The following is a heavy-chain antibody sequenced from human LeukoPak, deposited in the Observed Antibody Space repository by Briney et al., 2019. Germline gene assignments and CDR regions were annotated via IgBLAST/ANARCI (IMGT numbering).Heavy chain of an antibody. CDR3: AKDKGMGATLIFGAFDI. V-gene: IGHV3-9*01. J-gene: IGHJ3*02. CDR2: ISWNSGSI. Sequence: GGSLRLSCAASGFTFDDYAMHWVRQAPGKGLEWVSGISWNSGSIGYADSVKGRFTISRDNAKNSLYLQMNSLRAEDTALYYCAKDKGMGATLIFGAFDIWGQGTMVTVSS. D-gene: IGHD1-26*01. CDR1: GFTFDDYA.